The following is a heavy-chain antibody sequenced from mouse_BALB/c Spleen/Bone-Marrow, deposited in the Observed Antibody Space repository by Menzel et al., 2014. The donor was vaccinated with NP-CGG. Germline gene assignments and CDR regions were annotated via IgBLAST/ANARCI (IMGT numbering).Heavy chain of an antibody. CDR3: AREPHYYAMDY. J-gene: IGHJ4*01. CDR1: GFSLTGYG. V-gene: IGHV2-6-7*01. CDR2: IWGDGST. Sequence: VMLVESGPGLVAPSQSLSITCTVSGFSLTGYGINWVRQPPGKGLEWLGMIWGDGSTDYNSALKSRLSISKDNSKSQVFLKMNSLQTDDTARYYCAREPHYYAMDYWGQGTSVTVSS.